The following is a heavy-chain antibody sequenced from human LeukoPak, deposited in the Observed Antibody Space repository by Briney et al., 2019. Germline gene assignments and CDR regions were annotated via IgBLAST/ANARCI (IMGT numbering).Heavy chain of an antibody. J-gene: IGHJ6*02. Sequence: SETLSLTCTVSGGSISSSSYYWGWIRQPPGKGLEWIGYIYYSGSTNYNPSLKSRVTISVDTSKNQFSLKLSSVTAADTAVYYCERLAPGSGSYYNAYYYYGMDVWGQGTTVTVSS. CDR1: GGSISSSSYY. D-gene: IGHD3-10*01. CDR2: IYYSGST. CDR3: ERLAPGSGSYYNAYYYYGMDV. V-gene: IGHV4-61*05.